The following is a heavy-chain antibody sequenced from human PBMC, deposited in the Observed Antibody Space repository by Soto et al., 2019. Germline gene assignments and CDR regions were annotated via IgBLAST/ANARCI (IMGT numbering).Heavy chain of an antibody. D-gene: IGHD2-2*02. Sequence: PSETLSLTCTVSGGSISSYYWSWIRQPAGKGLEWIGRIYTSGSTNYNPSPKKRVTMSVDTSKNQSSPKLSSVTAADTAVYYCEREADYIFDDWGQGTLVTVSS. J-gene: IGHJ4*03. CDR1: GGSISSYY. V-gene: IGHV4-4*07. CDR3: EREADYIFDD. CDR2: IYTSGST.